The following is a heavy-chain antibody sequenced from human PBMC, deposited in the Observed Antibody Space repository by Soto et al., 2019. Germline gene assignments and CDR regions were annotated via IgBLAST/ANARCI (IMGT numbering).Heavy chain of an antibody. J-gene: IGHJ6*04. V-gene: IGHV5-51*01. D-gene: IGHD3-9*01. Sequence: PGAALKISCKGSGDSFSNYWIAWVRQMPGKGLEWMGIIYPGDSDTRYSPSFQGQVTISADKSISTAYLQWSSLKASDTAMYYCARHAYFDTWTVDVTAPCYYGMYCSGKGAKGTV. CDR3: ARHAYFDTWTVDVTAPCYYGMYC. CDR1: GDSFSNYW. CDR2: IYPGDSDT.